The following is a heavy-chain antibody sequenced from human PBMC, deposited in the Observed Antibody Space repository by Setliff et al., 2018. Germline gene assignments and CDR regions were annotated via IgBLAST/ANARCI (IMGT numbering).Heavy chain of an antibody. J-gene: IGHJ3*02. CDR2: IYDSGTS. V-gene: IGHV4-38-2*01. CDR3: VRGRIRGICSGPHCTYDPFDI. Sequence: SETLSLTCAVSGHSIDSDSYWGWVRQPPGQGLEWIGTIYDSGTSYYNPSLKSRVTISVDTSKNQFSLILSSLTAADTAVYYCVRGRIRGICSGPHCTYDPFDIWGQGTTGT. D-gene: IGHD2-15*01. CDR1: GHSIDSDSY.